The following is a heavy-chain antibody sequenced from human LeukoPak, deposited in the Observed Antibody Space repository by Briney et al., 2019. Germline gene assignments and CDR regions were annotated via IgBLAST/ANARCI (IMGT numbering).Heavy chain of an antibody. J-gene: IGHJ5*02. CDR2: IYYTGDT. Sequence: PSETLALTCTVSGGSVNSYYWSWIRQSPGKGLEWIADIYYTGDTNYNPSFKSRATISVDTSKNHFSLNLTSVTAADTGVYYCASAAEYNWFDPWGQGTLVTVSS. CDR3: ASAAEYNWFDP. CDR1: GGSVNSYY. V-gene: IGHV4-59*02. D-gene: IGHD6-25*01.